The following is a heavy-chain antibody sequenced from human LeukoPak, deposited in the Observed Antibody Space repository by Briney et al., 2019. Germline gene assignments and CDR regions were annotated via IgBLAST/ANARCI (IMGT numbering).Heavy chain of an antibody. V-gene: IGHV4-34*01. D-gene: IGHD2-2*01. Sequence: SETLSLTRAVYGGSFSGYYWSWIRQPPGKGREWIGEINHSGSTNYNPYLKSRVTISVDTSKNQFSLKLSSVTAADTAVYYCAATGGYCSSTSCYAPFGYWGQGTLVTVS. CDR3: AATGGYCSSTSCYAPFGY. J-gene: IGHJ4*02. CDR2: INHSGST. CDR1: GGSFSGYY.